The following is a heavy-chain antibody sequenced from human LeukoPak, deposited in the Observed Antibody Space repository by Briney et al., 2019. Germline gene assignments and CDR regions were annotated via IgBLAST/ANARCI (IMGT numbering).Heavy chain of an antibody. CDR3: ARELRPTGYSSSWFFN. V-gene: IGHV1-18*01. J-gene: IGHJ4*02. CDR1: GYTFTSYG. Sequence: GASVKVSCKASGYTFTSYGISWVRQAPGQGLEWMGWISAYNGNTNYAQKLQGRVTMTTDTSTSTAYMELRSLRSDDTAVYYCARELRPTGYSSSWFFNWGQGTLVTVSS. D-gene: IGHD6-13*01. CDR2: ISAYNGNT.